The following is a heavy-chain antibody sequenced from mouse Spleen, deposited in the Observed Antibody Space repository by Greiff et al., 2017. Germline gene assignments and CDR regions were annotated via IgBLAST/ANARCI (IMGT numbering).Heavy chain of an antibody. Sequence: ESGAELVKPGASVKMSCKASGYTFTSYWMHWVKQRPGQGLEWIGVIDPSDSYTSYNQKFKGKATLTVDTSSSTAYMQLSSLTSEDSAVYYCTRSDHYRSYFDYWGQGTTLTVSS. CDR3: TRSDHYRSYFDY. CDR1: GYTFTSYW. CDR2: IDPSDSYT. D-gene: IGHD2-14*01. V-gene: IGHV1S127*01. J-gene: IGHJ2*01.